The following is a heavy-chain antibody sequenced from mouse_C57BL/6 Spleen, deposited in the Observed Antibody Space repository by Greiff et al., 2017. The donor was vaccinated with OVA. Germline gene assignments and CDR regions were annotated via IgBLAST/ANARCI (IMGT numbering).Heavy chain of an antibody. D-gene: IGHD4-1*01. CDR3: ARGLLANWDGGFDY. Sequence: DVKLQESGPGLVKPSQSLSLTCSVTGYSITSGYYWNWIRQFPGNKLEWMGYISYDGSNNYNPSLKNRISITRDTSKNQFFLKLNSVTTEDTATYYGARGLLANWDGGFDYWGQGTTLTVSS. J-gene: IGHJ2*01. CDR2: ISYDGSN. V-gene: IGHV3-6*01. CDR1: GYSITSGYY.